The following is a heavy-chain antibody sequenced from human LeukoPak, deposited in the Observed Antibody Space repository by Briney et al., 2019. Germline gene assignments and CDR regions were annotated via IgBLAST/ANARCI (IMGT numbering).Heavy chain of an antibody. Sequence: ASVKVSCKASGYTFTGYYMHWVRQAPGQGLEWMGWINPNSGGTNYAQKFHGRVTMTRDTSISTAYMELSRQRSDDTAVYHCARDRAYSTNGVCYFEFDDWGQGTLVTVSS. V-gene: IGHV1-2*02. CDR3: ARDRAYSTNGVCYFEFDD. CDR2: INPNSGGT. D-gene: IGHD2-8*01. J-gene: IGHJ4*02. CDR1: GYTFTGYY.